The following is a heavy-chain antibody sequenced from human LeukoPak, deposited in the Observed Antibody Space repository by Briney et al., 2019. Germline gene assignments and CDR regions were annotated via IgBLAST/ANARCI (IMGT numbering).Heavy chain of an antibody. V-gene: IGHV1-18*01. J-gene: IGHJ6*02. CDR2: ISTYNGHT. CDR3: ARDVLAIGYSYGYYYYGMDV. Sequence: ASVKVSCKASGYTFTSYAMHWVRQAPGQGLEWMGWISTYNGHTNYARKVQGRVTMTTDTSTSTAYMELRSLRSDDTAVYYCARDVLAIGYSYGYYYYGMDVWGQGTTVTVSS. D-gene: IGHD5-18*01. CDR1: GYTFTSYA.